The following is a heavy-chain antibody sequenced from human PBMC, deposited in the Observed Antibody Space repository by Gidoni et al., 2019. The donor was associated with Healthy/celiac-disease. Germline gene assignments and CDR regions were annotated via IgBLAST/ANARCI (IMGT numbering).Heavy chain of an antibody. CDR3: ASPVDYGSGSYLDY. CDR2: IYYSGGT. J-gene: IGHJ4*02. CDR1: GGSISRSSSH. Sequence: QLQLQESGPGLVKPSETLCLTCTVSGGSISRSSSHWGWIRQPPGKGLEWIGSIYYSGGTYYNPYLKSRVTISVDTSKNQFSLKLSSVTAADTAVYYCASPVDYGSGSYLDYWGQGTLVTVSS. D-gene: IGHD3-10*01. V-gene: IGHV4-39*01.